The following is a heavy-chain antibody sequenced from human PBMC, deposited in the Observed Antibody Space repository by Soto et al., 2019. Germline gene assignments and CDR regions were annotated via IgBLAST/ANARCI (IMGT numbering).Heavy chain of an antibody. CDR2: ISAYNGNT. J-gene: IGHJ6*02. Sequence: ASVKVSCKASGYTFTSYGISWVRQAPGQGLEWMGWISAYNGNTNYAQKLQGRVTMTTDTSTSTAYMELRSLRSDDTAVYYCARVDVVRGVTSYYYYGMDVWGLGTTVTVSS. D-gene: IGHD3-10*01. CDR3: ARVDVVRGVTSYYYYGMDV. CDR1: GYTFTSYG. V-gene: IGHV1-18*01.